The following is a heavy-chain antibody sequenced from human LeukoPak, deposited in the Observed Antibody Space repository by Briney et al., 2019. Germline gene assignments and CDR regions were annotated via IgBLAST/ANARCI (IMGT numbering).Heavy chain of an antibody. CDR1: GGSISSSSYY. Sequence: KTSETLSLTCTVSGGSISSSSYYWGWIRQPPGQGLEWIVSIYYSGSTYYNPSLKSRVTISVDTSKNQFSLKLSSVTAADTAVYYCARQLLRTNYYYYYMDVWGKGTTVTVSS. J-gene: IGHJ6*03. D-gene: IGHD2-15*01. V-gene: IGHV4-39*01. CDR3: ARQLLRTNYYYYYMDV. CDR2: IYYSGST.